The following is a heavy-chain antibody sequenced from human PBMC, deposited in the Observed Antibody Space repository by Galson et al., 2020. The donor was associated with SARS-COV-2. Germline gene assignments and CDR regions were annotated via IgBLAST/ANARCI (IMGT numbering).Heavy chain of an antibody. Sequence: MNGGAQGREKGLEWVSSMVSSSTSTYYADSVKGRFTISRDNTKNSLFLQMNTLRADDTAVYYCARDSEATFGVFFGQAF. J-gene: IGHJ3*01. CDR3: ARDSEATFGVFFGQAF. V-gene: IGHV3-21*01. D-gene: IGHD3-3*01. CDR2: MVSSSTST.